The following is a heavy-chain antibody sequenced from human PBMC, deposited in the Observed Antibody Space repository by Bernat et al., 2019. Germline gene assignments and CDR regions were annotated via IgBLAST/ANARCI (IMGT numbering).Heavy chain of an antibody. CDR2: ITKDGTST. CDR1: GFTFSSYW. J-gene: IGHJ6*02. Sequence: EVQLVESGGGLVQPGGSLRLSCAASGFTFSSYWMHWVRQAPGKGLVWVSRITKDGTSTTYAESVKGRFTISRDNAKNTLYLQMNSLSADDTAVYYCAPDRGYGMDVWGQGTTVGVSS. CDR3: APDRGYGMDV. V-gene: IGHV3-74*01. D-gene: IGHD3-10*01.